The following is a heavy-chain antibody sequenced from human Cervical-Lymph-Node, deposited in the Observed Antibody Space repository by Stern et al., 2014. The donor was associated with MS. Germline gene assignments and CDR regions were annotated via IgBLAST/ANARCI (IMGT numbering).Heavy chain of an antibody. CDR2: ISPDGRTT. Sequence: MQLVESGGGVVQPGRSLRLSCAASGFTFGDHHMNWVRQAPGRGLEWLAIISPDGRTTYYADSVKGRFTSSRDNSKSTLYLQLNSLRPEDTAVYYCARDRNWNYDYWGQGTLVIVSS. CDR3: ARDRNWNYDY. J-gene: IGHJ4*02. CDR1: GFTFGDHH. D-gene: IGHD1-7*01. V-gene: IGHV3-30*04.